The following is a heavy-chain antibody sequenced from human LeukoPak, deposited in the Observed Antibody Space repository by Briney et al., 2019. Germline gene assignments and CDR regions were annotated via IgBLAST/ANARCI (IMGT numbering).Heavy chain of an antibody. CDR1: GYSISSGYY. D-gene: IGHD3-16*02. Sequence: PSETLSLTCTVSGYSISSGYYWSWIRQPPGKGLEWIGEINHSGSTNYNPSLKSRVTISVDTSKNQFSLKLSSVTAADTAVYYCARRVMWDYVWGSYRPRLDYWGQGTLVTVSS. CDR2: INHSGST. V-gene: IGHV4-38-2*02. J-gene: IGHJ4*02. CDR3: ARRVMWDYVWGSYRPRLDY.